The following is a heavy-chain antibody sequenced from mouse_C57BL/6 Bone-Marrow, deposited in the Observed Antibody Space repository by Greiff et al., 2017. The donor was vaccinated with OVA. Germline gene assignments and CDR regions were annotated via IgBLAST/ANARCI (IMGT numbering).Heavy chain of an antibody. CDR2: IYPRDGST. Sequence: LVESGPELVKPGASVKLSCKASGYTFTSYDINWVKQRPGQGLEWIGWIYPRDGSTKYNEKFKGKATLTVDTSSSTAYMELHSLTSEDSAVYFCARSLMVTLYYAMDYWGQGTSVTVSS. D-gene: IGHD2-3*01. V-gene: IGHV1-85*01. CDR3: ARSLMVTLYYAMDY. J-gene: IGHJ4*01. CDR1: GYTFTSYD.